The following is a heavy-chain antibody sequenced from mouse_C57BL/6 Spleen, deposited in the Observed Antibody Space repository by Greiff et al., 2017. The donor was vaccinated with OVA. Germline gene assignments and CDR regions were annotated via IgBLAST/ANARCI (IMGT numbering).Heavy chain of an antibody. D-gene: IGHD1-1*01. Sequence: QVQLQQSGAELVRPGASVKLSCKASGYTFTDYYINWVKQRPGQGLEWIARIYPGSGNTYYNEKFKGKATLTAEKSSSTAYMQLSSLTSEDSAVYFCARGEGYYYGSSPFRFAYWGQGTLVTVSA. CDR1: GYTFTDYY. J-gene: IGHJ3*01. V-gene: IGHV1-76*01. CDR2: IYPGSGNT. CDR3: ARGEGYYYGSSPFRFAY.